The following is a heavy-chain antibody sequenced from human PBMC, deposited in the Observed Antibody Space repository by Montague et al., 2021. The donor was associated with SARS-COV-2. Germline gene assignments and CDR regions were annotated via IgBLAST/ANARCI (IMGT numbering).Heavy chain of an antibody. CDR2: ISSESTYI. CDR1: GFTFSSFS. Sequence: SLRLSCAASGFTFSSFSMNWVRQAPGKRLEWVASISSESTYILYAESVRGRFIVSRDNAQNLLFLQMNSLRAEDTALYYCARFETSKFYSSGVDVWGQGTTATVSS. V-gene: IGHV3-21*01. CDR3: ARFETSKFYSSGVDV. J-gene: IGHJ6*02. D-gene: IGHD2-15*01.